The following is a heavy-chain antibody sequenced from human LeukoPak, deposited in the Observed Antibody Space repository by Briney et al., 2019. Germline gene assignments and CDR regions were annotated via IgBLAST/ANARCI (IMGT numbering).Heavy chain of an antibody. CDR3: ARDGYSSSWYRPQNYYYYMDV. J-gene: IGHJ6*03. D-gene: IGHD6-13*01. V-gene: IGHV4-34*01. Sequence: SETLSLTCAVYGGSFSGYYWSWIRQPPGKGLEWIGEINHSGSTNYNPSLKSRVTISVDTSKNQFSLKLSSVTAADTAVYYCARDGYSSSWYRPQNYYYYMDVWGKGTTVTVSS. CDR2: INHSGST. CDR1: GGSFSGYY.